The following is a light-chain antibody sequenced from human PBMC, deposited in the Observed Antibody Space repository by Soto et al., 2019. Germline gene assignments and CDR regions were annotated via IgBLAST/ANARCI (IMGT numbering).Light chain of an antibody. CDR3: QQSYNGPFT. CDR1: QSISRY. CDR2: SAS. J-gene: IGKJ3*01. V-gene: IGKV1-39*01. Sequence: DIQMTQSPSSLSASVGDRVTVTCRAGQSISRYLNWYQQRPGKAPNLLIYSASSLQTGVPSRFSGSGSGTDFTLTITNLQPEDFTTYYCQQSYNGPFTFGPGTKVDIK.